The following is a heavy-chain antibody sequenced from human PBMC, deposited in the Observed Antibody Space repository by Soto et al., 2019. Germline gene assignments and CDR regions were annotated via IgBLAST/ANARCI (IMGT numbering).Heavy chain of an antibody. V-gene: IGHV1-24*01. CDR1: GYTLTELS. J-gene: IGHJ3*02. CDR3: ATTLVSMIVVAHDAFDI. D-gene: IGHD3-22*01. CDR2: FDPEDGET. Sequence: ASVKVSCKVSGYTLTELSMHWVRQAPGKGLEWMGGFDPEDGETIYAQKFQGRVTMTEDTSTDTAYMELNSLRSEDTAVYYCATTLVSMIVVAHDAFDIWGQGTMVTVSS.